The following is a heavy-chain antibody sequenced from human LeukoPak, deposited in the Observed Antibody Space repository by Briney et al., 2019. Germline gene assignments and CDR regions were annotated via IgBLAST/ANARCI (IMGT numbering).Heavy chain of an antibody. CDR3: ARGPAATYYYYYYMDV. Sequence: EASVKVSCKASGYTFTSYGISWVRQAPGQGLEWMGWISAYNGNTNYAQKLQGRVTMTTDTSTSTAYMELRSLRSDDTAVYYCARGPAATYYYYYYMDVWGKGTTVTVSS. V-gene: IGHV1-18*01. CDR1: GYTFTSYG. D-gene: IGHD2-2*01. CDR2: ISAYNGNT. J-gene: IGHJ6*03.